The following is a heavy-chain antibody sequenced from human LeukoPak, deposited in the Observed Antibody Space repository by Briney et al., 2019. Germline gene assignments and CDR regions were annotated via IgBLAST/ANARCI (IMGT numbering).Heavy chain of an antibody. D-gene: IGHD6-19*01. V-gene: IGHV1-18*01. CDR1: GYAFTGFD. J-gene: IGHJ4*02. Sequence: VASVKVSCKASGYAFTGFDLNWVRQAPGQGLEWMGLIGPYNGNTNYAQKFQGRVTMTTDTSTNMAYMELTSLTSDDTAVYYCARSVAGQGYWGQGTLVTVSS. CDR2: IGPYNGNT. CDR3: ARSVAGQGY.